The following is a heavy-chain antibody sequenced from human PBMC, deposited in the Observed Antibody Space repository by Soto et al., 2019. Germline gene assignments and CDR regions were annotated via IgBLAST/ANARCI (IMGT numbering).Heavy chain of an antibody. CDR1: GYTFTSYG. D-gene: IGHD2-2*01. CDR3: ARVVPAAYFDY. CDR2: ISAYNGHT. J-gene: IGHJ4*02. V-gene: IGHV1-18*01. Sequence: QVQLVQSGAEVKKPGASVKVSCKASGYTFTSYGISWVRQAPGQGLEWMGWISAYNGHTNYSQNFQGRVNMTTETSTSTAYMELRSLSSAGTAVFCCARVVPAAYFDYWGQGTLVTVSS.